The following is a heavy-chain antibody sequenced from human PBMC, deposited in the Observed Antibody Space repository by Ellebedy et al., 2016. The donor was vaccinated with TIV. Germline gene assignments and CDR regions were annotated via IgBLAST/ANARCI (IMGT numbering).Heavy chain of an antibody. CDR2: VSPYDGNT. CDR3: ARGFRYGSGRWPLDY. CDR1: GYTLMSYG. J-gene: IGHJ4*02. V-gene: IGHV1-18*01. Sequence: AASVKVSCKASGYTLMSYGICWVRQAPGQGPEWMGWVSPYDGNTNYAQKFQGRVTMTIDTFTGTGYMELRNLRSDDTALYYCARGFRYGSGRWPLDYWGQGTLVTVSS. D-gene: IGHD4-23*01.